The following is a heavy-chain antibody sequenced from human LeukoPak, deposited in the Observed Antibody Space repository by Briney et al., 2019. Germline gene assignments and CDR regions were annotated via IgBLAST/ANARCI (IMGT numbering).Heavy chain of an antibody. CDR1: GGSISSYY. V-gene: IGHV4-59*08. Sequence: SETLSLTCTVSGGSISSYYWSWIRQPPGKGLEWIGYIYYSGSTNYNPSLKSRVTISVGTSKNQFSLKLSSVTAADTAMYYCARHEGYSSSQPFGYWGQGTLVTVSS. J-gene: IGHJ4*02. D-gene: IGHD6-13*01. CDR3: ARHEGYSSSQPFGY. CDR2: IYYSGST.